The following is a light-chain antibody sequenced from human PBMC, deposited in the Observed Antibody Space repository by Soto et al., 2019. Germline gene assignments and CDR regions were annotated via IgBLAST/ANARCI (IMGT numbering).Light chain of an antibody. V-gene: IGLV2-14*01. CDR3: SSYTSSSTPYV. CDR1: SSDVGGYNY. CDR2: DVT. Sequence: QSVLTQPASVSGSPGQSITISCTGTSSDVGGYNYVSWYQQHPVKAPKLMIYDVTNRPSGVSDRFSGSKSGNTASLTISGLQAEDEADYYGSSYTSSSTPYVFGTGTKVTVL. J-gene: IGLJ1*01.